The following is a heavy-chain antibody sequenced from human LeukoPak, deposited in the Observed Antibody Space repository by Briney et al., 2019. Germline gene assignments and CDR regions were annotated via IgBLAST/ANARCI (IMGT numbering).Heavy chain of an antibody. D-gene: IGHD4-17*01. V-gene: IGHV1-69*01. CDR3: ARAAVYGDTTGMDV. J-gene: IGHJ6*02. CDR1: GGTFSSYA. Sequence: SVKVSCKASGGTFSSYAISWVRQAPGQGLEWMGGIIPIFGTANYAQKFQGRVTITADESTSTAYMELSSLRSEDTGVYYCARAAVYGDTTGMDVWGQGTTVTVSS. CDR2: IIPIFGTA.